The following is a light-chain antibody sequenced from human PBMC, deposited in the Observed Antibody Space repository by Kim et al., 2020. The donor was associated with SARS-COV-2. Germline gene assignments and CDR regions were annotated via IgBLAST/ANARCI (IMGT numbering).Light chain of an antibody. CDR3: QQSYSTPQT. Sequence: VSVGDRVTLLCRASQRISSYLNWYQQKPVKSPKLLIYAASSLQGGVPSRFSGSGSGTDFTLTISSLQPEDFATYYGQQSYSTPQTFGQGTKVDIK. V-gene: IGKV1-39*01. CDR2: AAS. CDR1: QRISSY. J-gene: IGKJ1*01.